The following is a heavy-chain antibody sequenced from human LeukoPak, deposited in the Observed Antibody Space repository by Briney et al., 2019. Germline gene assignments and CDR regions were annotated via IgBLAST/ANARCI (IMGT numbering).Heavy chain of an antibody. J-gene: IGHJ4*02. CDR2: IIPIFGTA. Sequence: ASVKVSCKASGGTFSSYAISWVRQAPGQGLEWMGGIIPIFGTANYAQKFQERVAITRDMSTSTAYMELSSLRSEDTAVYYCAADSSGWYSTFDYWGQGTLVTVSS. CDR3: AADSSGWYSTFDY. CDR1: GGTFSSYA. V-gene: IGHV1-69*05. D-gene: IGHD6-19*01.